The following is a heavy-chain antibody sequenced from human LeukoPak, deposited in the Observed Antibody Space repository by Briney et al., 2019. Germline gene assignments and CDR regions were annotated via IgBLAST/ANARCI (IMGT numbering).Heavy chain of an antibody. CDR1: GFTLSSYA. V-gene: IGHV3-23*01. J-gene: IGHJ4*02. CDR2: VDGGGGGT. Sequence: PGGSLRLSCAASGFTLSSYAMTWVRQAPGRGLEWVSSVDGGGGGTYYADSVKGRFTISRDNSKDTLYLQMNGLRAEDTAVYYCATLATLYDSSGFTHFDYWGQGTLVTVSS. CDR3: ATLATLYDSSGFTHFDY. D-gene: IGHD3-22*01.